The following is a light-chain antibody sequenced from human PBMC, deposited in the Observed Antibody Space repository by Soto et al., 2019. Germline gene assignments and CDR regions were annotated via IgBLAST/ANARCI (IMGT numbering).Light chain of an antibody. CDR3: QQYNSYSGT. CDR1: QSISSW. Sequence: DILMTQSPSTLSASVGDRVTITCRASQSISSWLAWYQQKPGKAPKLLIYDASSLESGVPSRFSGSGSGTEFTLTISSLQSDDFATYYCQQYNSYSGTFGQGTKVDIK. J-gene: IGKJ1*01. CDR2: DAS. V-gene: IGKV1-5*01.